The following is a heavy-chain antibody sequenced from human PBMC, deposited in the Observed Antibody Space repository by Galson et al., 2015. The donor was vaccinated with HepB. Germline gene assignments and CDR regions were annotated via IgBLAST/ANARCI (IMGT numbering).Heavy chain of an antibody. CDR3: AKVVLSGIQLWGRPFYGMDV. CDR2: SSGSGGST. CDR1: GFTFSSYA. Sequence: SLRLSCAASGFTFSSYAMSWVRQAPGKGLEWVSGSSGSGGSTYYADSVKGRFTISRDNSKNTLYLQMNSLRAEDTAVYYCAKVVLSGIQLWGRPFYGMDVWGQGTTVTVSS. J-gene: IGHJ6*02. D-gene: IGHD5-18*01. V-gene: IGHV3-23*01.